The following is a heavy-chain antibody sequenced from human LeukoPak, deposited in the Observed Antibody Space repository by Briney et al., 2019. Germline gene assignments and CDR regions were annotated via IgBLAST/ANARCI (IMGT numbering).Heavy chain of an antibody. Sequence: SETLSLTCGVYGGSFSGYYWSWIRQPPGKGLEWIGEINHSGSANYNPSLKSRVTISVDTSKNQFSLKLSSVTAADTAVYYCARKISVAGDFDYWGQGTLVTVSS. D-gene: IGHD6-19*01. J-gene: IGHJ4*02. CDR3: ARKISVAGDFDY. V-gene: IGHV4-34*01. CDR1: GGSFSGYY. CDR2: INHSGSA.